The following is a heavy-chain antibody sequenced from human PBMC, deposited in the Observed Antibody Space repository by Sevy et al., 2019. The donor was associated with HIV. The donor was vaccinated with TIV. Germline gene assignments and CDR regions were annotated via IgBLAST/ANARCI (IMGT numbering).Heavy chain of an antibody. J-gene: IGHJ4*02. CDR3: ARDPGSSWSSFDY. Sequence: GGSLRLSCAASGFTFSSYGMHWVRQAPGKGLEWVAVISYDGSHKYYADSVKGRFTISRDSSKNTLYLQMHSLGTDDTAVYYCARDPGSSWSSFDYWGQGTLVTVSS. CDR2: ISYDGSHK. V-gene: IGHV3-30*19. D-gene: IGHD6-13*01. CDR1: GFTFSSYG.